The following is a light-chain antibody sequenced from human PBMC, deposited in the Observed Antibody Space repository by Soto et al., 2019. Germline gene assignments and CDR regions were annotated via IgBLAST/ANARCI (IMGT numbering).Light chain of an antibody. J-gene: IGKJ3*01. Sequence: EIVLTQSPGTLSLSPGERATLSCRASQSINNRYLAWYQQKPGQAPRLLIYAASSRATGIPDRFSGSVSGTDFTFTISRLESGVFAGYYCQLFGSLPGFSFGPGTKVDIK. CDR3: QLFGSLPGFS. V-gene: IGKV3-20*01. CDR1: QSINNRY. CDR2: AAS.